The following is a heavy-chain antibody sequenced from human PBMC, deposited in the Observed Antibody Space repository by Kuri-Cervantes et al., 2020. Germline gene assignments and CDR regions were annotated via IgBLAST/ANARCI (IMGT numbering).Heavy chain of an antibody. J-gene: IGHJ4*02. CDR2: IYHSGST. CDR1: GASVSSGNYY. D-gene: IGHD1-26*01. Sequence: SETLSLTCTVSGASVSSGNYYWSWIRQPPGKGLEWIGSIYHSGSTYYNPSLKSRVTISVDTSKNQFSLKLSSVTAADTAVYYCARRSVGGSYSFDYWGQGTLVTVSS. CDR3: ARRSVGGSYSFDY. V-gene: IGHV4-39*07.